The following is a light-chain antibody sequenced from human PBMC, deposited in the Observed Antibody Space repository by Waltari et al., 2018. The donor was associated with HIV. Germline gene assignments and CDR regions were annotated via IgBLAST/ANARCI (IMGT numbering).Light chain of an antibody. CDR1: QSLSTS. CDR3: QQYNTYSRT. CDR2: GAS. J-gene: IGKJ1*01. V-gene: IGKV1-5*03. Sequence: DIQMTQSPSTLSASVGDRVTITCRAGQSLSTSLAWYQQKPGKAPKLLVYGASNLESGVQSRFSGSGSGTELTLTINSLQPDDFATYYCQQYNTYSRTFGQGTKVELK.